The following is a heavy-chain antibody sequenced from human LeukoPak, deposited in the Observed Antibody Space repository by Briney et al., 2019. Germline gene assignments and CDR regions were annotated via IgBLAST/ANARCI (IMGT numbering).Heavy chain of an antibody. D-gene: IGHD3-22*01. V-gene: IGHV1-8*01. CDR2: MNPNSGKT. Sequence: GASVKVSCKASGYTFTSYDIHWVRQDPGRGLDYLGWMNPNSGKTGYTQKFQGRFSMTRDTSTSTAYMELSSLRSEDTAVYYCASGLYDSSGYPVFDYWGQGTLVTVSS. CDR1: GYTFTSYD. CDR3: ASGLYDSSGYPVFDY. J-gene: IGHJ4*02.